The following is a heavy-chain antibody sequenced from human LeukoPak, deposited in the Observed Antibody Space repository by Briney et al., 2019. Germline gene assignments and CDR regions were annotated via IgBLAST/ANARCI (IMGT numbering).Heavy chain of an antibody. CDR3: ARSDEGFYHFDY. D-gene: IGHD2-21*02. Sequence: GGSLRLSCAASGFTFSSYAMHWVRQAPGKGLEWVAVISYDGSNKYYADSVKGRFTISRDNSKNTLYLQMNSLRAEDTAVYYCARSDEGFYHFDYWGQGTLVTVSS. V-gene: IGHV3-30-3*01. CDR2: ISYDGSNK. CDR1: GFTFSSYA. J-gene: IGHJ4*02.